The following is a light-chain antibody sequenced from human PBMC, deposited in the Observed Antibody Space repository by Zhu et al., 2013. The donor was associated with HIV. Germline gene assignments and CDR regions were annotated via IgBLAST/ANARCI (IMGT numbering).Light chain of an antibody. Sequence: QSALTQPASVSGSPGQSIAMSCTGTSSDVAVYNYVSWYQQHPGKAPKLMIYEVSNRPSGVSNRFSGSKSGNTASLTISGLQAEDEADYYCSSYTSSSTLFGGGTKLTVL. J-gene: IGLJ2*01. CDR2: EVS. V-gene: IGLV2-14*01. CDR1: SSDVAVYNY. CDR3: SSYTSSSTL.